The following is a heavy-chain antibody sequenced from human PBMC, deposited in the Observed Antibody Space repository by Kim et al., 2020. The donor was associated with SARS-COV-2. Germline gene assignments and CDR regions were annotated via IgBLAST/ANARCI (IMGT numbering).Heavy chain of an antibody. CDR1: GGSISSGGYY. CDR3: ASSGSGSYYPDY. V-gene: IGHV4-31*03. Sequence: SETLSLTCTVSGGSISSGGYYWSWIRQHPGKCLEWIGYIYYSGSTYYNPSLKSRVTISVDTSKNQFSLKLSSVTAADTAVYYCASSGSGSYYPDYWGQGTLVTVST. CDR2: IYYSGST. D-gene: IGHD3-10*01. J-gene: IGHJ4*02.